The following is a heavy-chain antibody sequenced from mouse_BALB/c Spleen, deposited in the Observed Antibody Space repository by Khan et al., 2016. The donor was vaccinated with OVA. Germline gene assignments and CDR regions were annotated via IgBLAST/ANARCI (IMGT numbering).Heavy chain of an antibody. Sequence: EVELVESGGDLVKSGGSLKLSCAASGFTFSPYSMSWVRQTPDKRLEWVATISSDGDYTYYPDSVKGRFNISIDNAKTTLYLQMSSLKHKDTAIYYCATHLTGSFAYWGQGTMVTVSA. J-gene: IGHJ3*01. CDR1: GFTFSPYS. D-gene: IGHD4-1*01. CDR2: ISSDGDYT. V-gene: IGHV5-6*01. CDR3: ATHLTGSFAY.